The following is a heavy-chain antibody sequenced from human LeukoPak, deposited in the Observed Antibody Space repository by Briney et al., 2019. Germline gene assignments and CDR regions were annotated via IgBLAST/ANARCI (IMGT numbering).Heavy chain of an antibody. Sequence: PSETLSLTCNVSGGSISSSSYYWGWIRQPPGKGLEWIGEISQSGSTIYNPSLKSRVTISVNTSKKQFSLRLSSVTAADTAVYYCARHAPVDPPARALDYWGRGTLVTVSS. V-gene: IGHV4-39*01. CDR1: GGSISSSSYY. J-gene: IGHJ4*02. CDR3: ARHAPVDPPARALDY. CDR2: ISQSGST. D-gene: IGHD2-2*01.